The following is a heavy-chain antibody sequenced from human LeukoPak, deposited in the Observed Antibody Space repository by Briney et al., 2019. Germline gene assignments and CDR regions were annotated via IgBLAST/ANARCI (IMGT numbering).Heavy chain of an antibody. V-gene: IGHV3-74*01. CDR2: INSDGSST. CDR1: GFTFSSYW. J-gene: IGHJ4*02. CDR3: AKGGEVSSWYKRLKLYFDY. D-gene: IGHD6-13*01. Sequence: GGSLRLSCAASGFTFSSYWMHWVRQAPGKGLVWVSRINSDGSSTRYADSVKGRITISRDNSKNTLYLQMNSLEDTAVYYCAKGGEVSSWYKRLKLYFDYWGQGTLVTVSS.